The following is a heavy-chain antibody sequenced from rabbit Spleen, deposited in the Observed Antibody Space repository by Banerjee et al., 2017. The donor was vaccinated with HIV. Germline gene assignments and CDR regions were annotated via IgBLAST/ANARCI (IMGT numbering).Heavy chain of an antibody. Sequence: QSLEESGGDLVKPGASLTLTCTASGFSFSSSDYICWVRQAPGQGLELIACIGTSSGNTWYASWVNGRFTISRSTNLNTVDLKMTSLTAAVTATYFCARDYSSGCGDLSFYFNLWGPGTLVTVS. CDR1: GFSFSSSDY. CDR3: ARDYSSGCGDLSFYFNL. J-gene: IGHJ4*01. D-gene: IGHD4-1*01. CDR2: IGTSSGNT. V-gene: IGHV1S43*01.